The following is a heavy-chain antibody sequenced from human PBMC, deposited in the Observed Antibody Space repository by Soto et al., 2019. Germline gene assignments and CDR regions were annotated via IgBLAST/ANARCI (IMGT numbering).Heavy chain of an antibody. CDR3: ATVGYYDSSAPDAFDI. J-gene: IGHJ3*02. CDR1: GYTLTELS. V-gene: IGHV1-24*01. Sequence: ASVKVSCKVSGYTLTELSMHWVRQAPGKGLEWMGGFDPEDGETIYAQKVQGRVTMTEDTSTDTAYMELSSLRSEDTAVYYCATVGYYDSSAPDAFDIWGQGTMVTVSS. D-gene: IGHD3-22*01. CDR2: FDPEDGET.